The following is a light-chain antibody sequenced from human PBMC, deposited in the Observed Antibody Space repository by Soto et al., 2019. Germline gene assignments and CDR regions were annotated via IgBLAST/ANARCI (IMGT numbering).Light chain of an antibody. CDR3: QQYAASSLT. CDR2: RAS. Sequence: EIVLTQSSGTLSLSPGERVTLSCRASQSVSSNYLAWYQQKSGQAPRLLIYRASTRATGIPDRFSGSGSGTDFSLIISSLEPEDSAVYYCQQYAASSLTSGRGTKLEVK. V-gene: IGKV3-20*01. J-gene: IGKJ4*01. CDR1: QSVSSNY.